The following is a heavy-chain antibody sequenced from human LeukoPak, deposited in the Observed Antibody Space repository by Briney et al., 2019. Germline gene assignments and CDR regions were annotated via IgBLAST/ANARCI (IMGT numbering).Heavy chain of an antibody. V-gene: IGHV1-2*02. CDR2: INPNSGGT. Sequence: ASVKVSCKDSVYTFTDYYLHWVRQAPGQALEWIGWINPNSGGTNNAQNFQGRDIMSKDTSINTAYMELSRVRPDDTAVYYCARYEARGVCLDYWGQGTLVTVSS. CDR3: ARYEARGVCLDY. J-gene: IGHJ4*02. D-gene: IGHD3-10*01. CDR1: VYTFTDYY.